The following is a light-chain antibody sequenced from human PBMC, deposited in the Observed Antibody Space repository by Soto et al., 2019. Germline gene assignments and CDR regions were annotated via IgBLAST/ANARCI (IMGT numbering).Light chain of an antibody. CDR3: CSYAGSSIFYV. V-gene: IGLV2-23*02. Sequence: QSALTQPASVSGSPGQSITISCTGTSSDVGSYNLVSWYQQHPGKAPKLMIYEVSKRPSGVSNRFPGSKSGNTASLTISGLQAEDEADYYCCSYAGSSIFYVFGTGTKVTVL. CDR1: SSDVGSYNL. J-gene: IGLJ1*01. CDR2: EVS.